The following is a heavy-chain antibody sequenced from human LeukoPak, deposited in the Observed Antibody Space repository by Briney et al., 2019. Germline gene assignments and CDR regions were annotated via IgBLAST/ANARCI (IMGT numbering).Heavy chain of an antibody. CDR3: ARGRITMVRGAKWDY. J-gene: IGHJ4*02. CDR2: INPNSGGT. Sequence: GASVKVSCKASGYTFTSYAMNWVRQAPGQGLEWMGWINPNSGGTNYAQKFQGRVTMTRDTSISTAYMELSRLRSDDTAVYCCARGRITMVRGAKWDYWGQGTLVTVSS. D-gene: IGHD3-10*01. V-gene: IGHV1-2*02. CDR1: GYTFTSYA.